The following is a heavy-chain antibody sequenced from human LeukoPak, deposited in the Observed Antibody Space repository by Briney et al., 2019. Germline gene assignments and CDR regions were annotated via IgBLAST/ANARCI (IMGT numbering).Heavy chain of an antibody. V-gene: IGHV3-64*01. CDR3: ARDGQLWLGWYFDY. CDR1: GFTFSSYA. J-gene: IGHJ4*02. D-gene: IGHD5-18*01. CDR2: ISSNGGST. Sequence: PGGSLRLSCAASGFTFSSYAMHWVRQAPGKGLEYVSAISSNGGSTYYANSVKGRFTISRDNSKNTLYLQMGSLRAEDMAVYYCARDGQLWLGWYFDYWGQGTLVTVSS.